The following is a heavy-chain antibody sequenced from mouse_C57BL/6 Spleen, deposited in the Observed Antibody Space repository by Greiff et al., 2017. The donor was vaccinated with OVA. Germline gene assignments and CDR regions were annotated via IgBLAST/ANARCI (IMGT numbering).Heavy chain of an antibody. CDR1: GYTFTSYW. CDR2: INPSDSYT. D-gene: IGHD4-1*01. J-gene: IGHJ3*01. CDR3: ARLGRAPWFAY. V-gene: IGHV1-69*01. Sequence: QVQLQQPGAELVMPGASVKLSCKASGYTFTSYWMHWVKQRPGQGLEWIGEINPSDSYTNYYQKFKGKSTLTVDKSSSTAYMQLSSLTSEDSAVYYCARLGRAPWFAYWGQGTLVTVSA.